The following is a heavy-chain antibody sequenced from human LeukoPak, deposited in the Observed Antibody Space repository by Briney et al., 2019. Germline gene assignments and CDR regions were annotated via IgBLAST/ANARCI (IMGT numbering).Heavy chain of an antibody. V-gene: IGHV1-8*02. CDR1: EYTFTNYD. D-gene: IGHD4-17*01. CDR2: MNPNSGNT. CDR3: ARGDHYGDYAYDAFDI. Sequence: ASVKVSCKASEYTFTNYDINWARQATGQGLEWMGWMNPNSGNTGYAQKFQGRVTMTRNTSISTAYMELSSLRSEDTAVYYCARGDHYGDYAYDAFDIWGQGTMVTVSS. J-gene: IGHJ3*02.